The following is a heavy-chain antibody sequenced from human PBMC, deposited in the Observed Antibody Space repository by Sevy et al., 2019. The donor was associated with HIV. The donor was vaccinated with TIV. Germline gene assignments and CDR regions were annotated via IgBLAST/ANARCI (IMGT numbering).Heavy chain of an antibody. CDR3: ARVGYCRGGTCFSGFYYAMDV. CDR1: GFTLTNEF. J-gene: IGHJ6*02. D-gene: IGHD2-15*01. V-gene: IGHV3-53*01. Sequence: GGSLRLSCAVSGFTLTNEFFSWVRQAPGKGLEWVAVVYSGGATYYADSVKGRFTISRDKSKSTVYLQMKSLRAEDTAVYYCARVGYCRGGTCFSGFYYAMDVWGQGTTVTVSS. CDR2: VYSGGAT.